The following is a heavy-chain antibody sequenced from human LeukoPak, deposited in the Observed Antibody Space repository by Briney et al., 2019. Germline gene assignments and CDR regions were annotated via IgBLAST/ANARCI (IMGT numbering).Heavy chain of an antibody. V-gene: IGHV1-69*13. J-gene: IGHJ4*02. CDR1: GGTFSSYA. Sequence: SVTVSCKASGGTFSSYAISWVRQAPGQGLEWMGGILPIFGTANYAQKFQGRVTITADESTSTAYMELSSLRSEDTAVYYCARERSYGYRYYFDYWGQGTLVTVSS. D-gene: IGHD5-18*01. CDR2: ILPIFGTA. CDR3: ARERSYGYRYYFDY.